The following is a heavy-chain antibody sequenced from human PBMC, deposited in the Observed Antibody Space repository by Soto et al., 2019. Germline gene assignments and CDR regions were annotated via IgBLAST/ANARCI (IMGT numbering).Heavy chain of an antibody. V-gene: IGHV1-69*12. J-gene: IGHJ6*02. Sequence: QVQLVQSGAEVKKPGSSVNISCKASGGTLSSYAVSWVRQAPEQGLEWMGGIIPIFGTTDYAQKFQGRVAVIADESTGTVYMELSSLRPEDTAVYYCARGGLLSHYYYGMDVWGQGTTVTVSS. CDR1: GGTLSSYA. CDR3: ARGGLLSHYYYGMDV. CDR2: IIPIFGTT.